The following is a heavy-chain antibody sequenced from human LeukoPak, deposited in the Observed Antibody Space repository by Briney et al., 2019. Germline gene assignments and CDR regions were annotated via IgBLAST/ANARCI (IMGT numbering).Heavy chain of an antibody. Sequence: GGSLRLSCAASGFTFSNTWMNWVRQAPGKGLEWVASINHNGNVNYYVDSVKGRFTISRDNAKNSLYLQMSNLRAEDTAVYFCARGGGLDVWGQGATVTVSS. CDR1: GFTFSNTW. J-gene: IGHJ6*02. V-gene: IGHV3-7*03. CDR3: ARGGGLDV. D-gene: IGHD3-16*01. CDR2: INHNGNVN.